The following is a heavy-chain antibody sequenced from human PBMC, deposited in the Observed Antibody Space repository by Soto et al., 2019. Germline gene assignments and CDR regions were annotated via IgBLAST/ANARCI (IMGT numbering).Heavy chain of an antibody. J-gene: IGHJ6*02. CDR2: ISSDGSNK. V-gene: IGHV3-30-3*01. Sequence: QVPLVESGGGVVQPGRSLRLSCAASGFTFSNYAMHWVRQAPGKGLEWVAVISSDGSNKHYADSVKGRFTISRDSSKNTLFLQMNSLRTEDTAVYYCARDPYGMDVWGQGTTVTVSS. CDR3: ARDPYGMDV. CDR1: GFTFSNYA.